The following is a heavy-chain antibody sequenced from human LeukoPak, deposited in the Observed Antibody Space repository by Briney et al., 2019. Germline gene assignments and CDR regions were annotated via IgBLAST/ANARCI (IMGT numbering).Heavy chain of an antibody. Sequence: PGGSLRLSCAASGFTFSSYAMSWVRQAPGKGLEWVSAISGSGGSTYYADSVKGRFTISRDNSKNTLYLQMNSLRAEDTAVYYCAKVKYYYDSSGYYYYFDYWGQGTLVTGSS. CDR1: GFTFSSYA. CDR3: AKVKYYYDSSGYYYYFDY. V-gene: IGHV3-23*01. J-gene: IGHJ4*02. D-gene: IGHD3-22*01. CDR2: ISGSGGST.